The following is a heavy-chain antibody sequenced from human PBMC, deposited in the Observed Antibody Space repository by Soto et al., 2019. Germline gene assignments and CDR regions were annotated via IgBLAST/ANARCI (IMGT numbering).Heavy chain of an antibody. CDR3: GTAITIFGVVINHFDP. Sequence: ASVKVSCKVSGYTLTELSMHWVRQAPGKGLEWMGGFDPEDGETIYAQKFQGRVTMTEDTSTDTAYMELSSLRSEDTAVYYCGTAITIFGVVINHFDPWGQATLVTVSS. D-gene: IGHD3-3*01. J-gene: IGHJ5*02. CDR2: FDPEDGET. CDR1: GYTLTELS. V-gene: IGHV1-24*01.